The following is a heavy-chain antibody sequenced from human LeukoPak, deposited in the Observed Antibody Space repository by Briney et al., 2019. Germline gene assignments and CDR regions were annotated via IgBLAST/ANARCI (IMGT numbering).Heavy chain of an antibody. J-gene: IGHJ3*02. CDR1: GGSISSYY. V-gene: IGHV4-59*01. CDR2: IYYRGST. D-gene: IGHD4/OR15-4a*01. Sequence: SETLSLTCTVSGGSISSYYWSWIRQPPGKGLEWIGYIYYRGSTIYNPSLKSRVTISVDTSKNQFSLKLSSVTAADTAVYYCAREVLVYAFDIWGQGTMVTVSS. CDR3: AREVLVYAFDI.